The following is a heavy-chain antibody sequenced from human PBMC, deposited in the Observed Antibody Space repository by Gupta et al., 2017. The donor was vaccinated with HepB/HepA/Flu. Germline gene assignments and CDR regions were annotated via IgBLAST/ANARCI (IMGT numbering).Heavy chain of an antibody. CDR2: IGSDFSA. D-gene: IGHD3-3*02. CDR3: VKDLHFWSAMDV. Sequence: EVQLLESGGGLVQPGGSLRLSCAASGFPISGTAMRWVRQAPGKGLEWVSGIGSDFSAHYADSVRGRFTISRDNSKNTVYLQMNSLRAEDTAVYYCVKDLHFWSAMDVWGKGTTVTVSS. J-gene: IGHJ6*03. CDR1: GFPISGTA. V-gene: IGHV3-23*01.